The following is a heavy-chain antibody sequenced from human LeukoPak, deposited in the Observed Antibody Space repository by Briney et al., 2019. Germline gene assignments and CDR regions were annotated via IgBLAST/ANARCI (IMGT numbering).Heavy chain of an antibody. J-gene: IGHJ6*02. V-gene: IGHV4-59*01. D-gene: IGHD3-16*01. Sequence: PSETLSLTCTVSGGSISSYYWSWIRQPPGKGLEWIGYIYYSGSTNYNPSLKSRVTISVDTSKNQFSLKLSSVPAADTAVYYCARADYVWGSYSYYYYYGMDVWGQGTTVTVSS. CDR3: ARADYVWGSYSYYYYYGMDV. CDR2: IYYSGST. CDR1: GGSISSYY.